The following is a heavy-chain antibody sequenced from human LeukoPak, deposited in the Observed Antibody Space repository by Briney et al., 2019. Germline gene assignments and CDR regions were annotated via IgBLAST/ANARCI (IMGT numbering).Heavy chain of an antibody. CDR2: ISSSSSYI. V-gene: IGHV3-21*01. D-gene: IGHD1-1*01. Sequence: GGSLRLSCTASGFTFGDYAMSWVRQAPGKGLEWVSSISSSSSYIYYADSVKGRFTISRDNAKNSLYLQMNSLRAEDTAVYYCARFKWNQYYFDYWGQGTLVTVSS. CDR3: ARFKWNQYYFDY. CDR1: GFTFGDYA. J-gene: IGHJ4*02.